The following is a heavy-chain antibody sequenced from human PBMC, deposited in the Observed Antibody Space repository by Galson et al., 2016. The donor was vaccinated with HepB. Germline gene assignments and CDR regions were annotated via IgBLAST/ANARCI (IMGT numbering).Heavy chain of an antibody. D-gene: IGHD4-23*01. CDR1: GFAFGSHW. CDR3: GRDHSVVLTTAYNWFDP. J-gene: IGHJ5*02. CDR2: INSDGTIS. V-gene: IGHV3-74*01. Sequence: SLRLSCAAPGFAFGSHWMHWVRQVPGKGLVWVSRINSDGTISNYADSVKGRFTISRDNAKNTLYLQMNSLRVEDTAVYYCGRDHSVVLTTAYNWFDPWGQGTLVTVSS.